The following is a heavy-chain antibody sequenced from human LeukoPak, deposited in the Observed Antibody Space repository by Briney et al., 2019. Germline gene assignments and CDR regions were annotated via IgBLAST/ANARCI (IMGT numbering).Heavy chain of an antibody. V-gene: IGHV3-23*01. CDR1: EFDFSSHA. CDR3: ANEIRPNDY. CDR2: ISISGSKT. Sequence: GGSLRLSCAASEFDFSSHAMTWVRQAPGKGLEWVSAISISGSKTYYADSVKGRFTISRDNSKNTLYLQMNSLRAEDTAVYYCANEIRPNDYWGQGTQVTVSS. J-gene: IGHJ4*02. D-gene: IGHD4-17*01.